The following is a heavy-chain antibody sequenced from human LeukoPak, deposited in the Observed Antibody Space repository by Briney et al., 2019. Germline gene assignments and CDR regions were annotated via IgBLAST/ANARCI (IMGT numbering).Heavy chain of an antibody. V-gene: IGHV3-23*01. CDR1: EFDFSSHA. CDR3: ANEIRPNDY. CDR2: ISISGSKT. Sequence: GGSLRLSCAASEFDFSSHAMTWVRQAPGKGLEWVSAISISGSKTYYADSVKGRFTISRDNSKNTLYLQMNSLRAEDTAVYYCANEIRPNDYWGQGTQVTVSS. J-gene: IGHJ4*02. D-gene: IGHD4-17*01.